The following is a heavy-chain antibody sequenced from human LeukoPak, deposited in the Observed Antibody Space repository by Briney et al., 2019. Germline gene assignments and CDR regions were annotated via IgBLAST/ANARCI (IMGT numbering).Heavy chain of an antibody. CDR2: IYYTGNT. J-gene: IGHJ5*02. V-gene: IGHV4-59*01. CDR1: GGAISYYY. Sequence: SETLSLTCTVSGGAISYYYWNWIRQPPGKGLEWIGYIYYTGNTNYNPSLKSRVTISVDTSKNQFSLKLSSVTAADTAVYYCARVFSGDYRYWFDPWGQGTLVTVSS. D-gene: IGHD4-17*01. CDR3: ARVFSGDYRYWFDP.